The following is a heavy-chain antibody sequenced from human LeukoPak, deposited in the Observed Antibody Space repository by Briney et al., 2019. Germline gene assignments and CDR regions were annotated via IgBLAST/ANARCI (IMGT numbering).Heavy chain of an antibody. V-gene: IGHV1-69*04. Sequence: ASVKVSCKASGGTFSSYAISWVRQAPGQGLEWMGRIIPILGIANYAQKFQGRVTITADKSTSTAYMELSSLRSEDTAVYYCARDSGYDAAFDYWGQGTLVTVSS. D-gene: IGHD5-12*01. CDR1: GGTFSSYA. J-gene: IGHJ4*02. CDR3: ARDSGYDAAFDY. CDR2: IIPILGIA.